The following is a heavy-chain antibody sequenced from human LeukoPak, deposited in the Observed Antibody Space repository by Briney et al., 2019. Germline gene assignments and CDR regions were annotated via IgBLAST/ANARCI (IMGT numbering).Heavy chain of an antibody. Sequence: PGGSLRLSCAASGFTFSSYDMHWVRQATGKGLEWVSAIDTAGDTYYPGSVKGRFTISRENAKNSLYLQMNSLRAGDTAVYYCARGSDGIIDYWGQGTLVTVSS. CDR3: ARGSDGIIDY. J-gene: IGHJ4*02. D-gene: IGHD1-14*01. V-gene: IGHV3-13*01. CDR1: GFTFSSYD. CDR2: IDTAGDT.